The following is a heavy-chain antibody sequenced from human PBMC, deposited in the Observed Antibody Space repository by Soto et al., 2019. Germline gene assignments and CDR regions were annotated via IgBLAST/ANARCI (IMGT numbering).Heavy chain of an antibody. CDR3: ERDGREAPGMDV. V-gene: IGHV4-59*11. CDR1: GVSISTHF. Sequence: SETLSLTCTVSGVSISTHFWSWVRQAPGKGLEWIGHIYFRGGTTCNPSLRGRGTISVDTSNNQLSLKLNSVTTADTAVYSCERDGREAPGMDVWGQGTKVTVSS. J-gene: IGHJ6*02. CDR2: IYFRGGT. D-gene: IGHD1-26*01.